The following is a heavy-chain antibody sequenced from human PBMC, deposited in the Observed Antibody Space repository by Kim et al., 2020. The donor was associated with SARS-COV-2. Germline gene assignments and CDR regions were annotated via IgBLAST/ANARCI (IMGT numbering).Heavy chain of an antibody. Sequence: GGSLRLSCAASGFTFSSCAMHWVRQAPGKGLEWVSVITASGDNTYHTDSVKGRFTISRDNSRNTVYLQMNSLRAEDTAVYYCAKRMDVWGKGTTVIVSS. CDR1: GFTFSSCA. CDR3: AKRMDV. V-gene: IGHV3-23*01. CDR2: ITASGDNT. J-gene: IGHJ6*03.